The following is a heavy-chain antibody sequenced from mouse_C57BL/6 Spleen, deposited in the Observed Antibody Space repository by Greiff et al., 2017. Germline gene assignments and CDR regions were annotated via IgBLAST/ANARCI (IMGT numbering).Heavy chain of an antibody. CDR1: GFNIKDDY. D-gene: IGHD1-1*01. CDR2: IDPENGDT. J-gene: IGHJ2*01. CDR3: TTNSTKFDY. V-gene: IGHV14-4*01. Sequence: VQLQQSGAELVRPGASVKLSCTASGFNIKDDYMHWVKQRPEQGLEWIGWIDPENGDTEYASKFQGKATITADTSSNTAYLQLSSLTSEDTAVYYCTTNSTKFDYWGQGTTPTVSS.